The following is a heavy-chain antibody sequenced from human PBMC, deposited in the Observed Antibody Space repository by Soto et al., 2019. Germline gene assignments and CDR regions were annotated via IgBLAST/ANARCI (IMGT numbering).Heavy chain of an antibody. CDR1: GFTFSSYG. J-gene: IGHJ4*02. CDR3: ARGAKIAAAGHFDY. V-gene: IGHV3-33*01. Sequence: GGSLRLSCAASGFTFSSYGMHWVRQAPGKGLEWVAVIWYDGSNKYYADSVKGRFTISRDNSKNTLYLQMNSLRAEDTAVYYCARGAKIAAAGHFDYWGQGTLVTVSS. D-gene: IGHD6-13*01. CDR2: IWYDGSNK.